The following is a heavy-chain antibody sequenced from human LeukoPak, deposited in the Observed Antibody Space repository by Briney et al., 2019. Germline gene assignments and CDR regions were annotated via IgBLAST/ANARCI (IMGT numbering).Heavy chain of an antibody. CDR3: ASRAKEYNSGWSLAY. J-gene: IGHJ4*02. V-gene: IGHV4-39*01. CDR1: GGSISRSIYY. Sequence: SETLSLTCTVSGGSISRSIYYWDWIRQPPGKGLEWIGTIYYSGYTYYNPSLKSRVTISVDTSKNQFSLNVTSVTAADTAVYYCASRAKEYNSGWSLAYWGQGIQVTVSS. D-gene: IGHD3-22*01. CDR2: IYYSGYT.